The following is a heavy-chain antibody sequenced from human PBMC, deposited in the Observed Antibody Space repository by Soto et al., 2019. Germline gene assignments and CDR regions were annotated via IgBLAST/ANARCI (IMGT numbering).Heavy chain of an antibody. D-gene: IGHD3-16*01. CDR3: ARDLHDYVSFRFDP. CDR2: ISRCSSYI. CDR1: MLRFECYI. V-gene: IGHV3-21*01. Sequence: SAGMLRFECYIVNCVRQAPGKGLEWFSSISRCSSYIYYADSVKGRFTISRDNDKNSLYLQMNSLRAEDTAVYFCARDLHDYVSFRFDPWGQGT. J-gene: IGHJ5*02.